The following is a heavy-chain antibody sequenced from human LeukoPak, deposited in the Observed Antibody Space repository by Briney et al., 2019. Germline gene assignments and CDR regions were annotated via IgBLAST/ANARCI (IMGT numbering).Heavy chain of an antibody. CDR1: GGTFSSYA. CDR2: IIPIFGTA. J-gene: IGHJ4*02. D-gene: IGHD3-3*01. CDR3: ATGEYYDFWSGYFKYDY. V-gene: IGHV1-69*13. Sequence: SVKVSCTASGGTFSSYAISWVRQAPGQGLEWMGGIIPIFGTANYAQKFQGRVTITADESTSTAYMELSSLRSEDTAVYYCATGEYYDFWSGYFKYDYWGQGTLVTVSS.